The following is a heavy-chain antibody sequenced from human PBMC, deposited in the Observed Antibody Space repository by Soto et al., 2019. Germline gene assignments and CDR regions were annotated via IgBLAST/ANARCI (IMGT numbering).Heavy chain of an antibody. CDR3: ARGGSSSDNGMEV. CDR2: ISSRSYTI. V-gene: IGHV3-48*02. J-gene: IGHJ6*02. CDR1: GFSFSTYS. Sequence: EVQLVESGGGLVQPGGSLRLSCAASGFSFSTYSMNWVRQAPGKGLEWVSYISSRSYTIYYVDSVKGRFTISRDNAKNSLYLQMNSRRDEDTAVYYCARGGSSSDNGMEVWGQGTTVTVSS. D-gene: IGHD6-6*01.